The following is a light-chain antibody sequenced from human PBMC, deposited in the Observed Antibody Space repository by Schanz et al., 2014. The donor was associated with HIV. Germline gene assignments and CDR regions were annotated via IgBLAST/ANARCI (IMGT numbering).Light chain of an antibody. CDR3: GAWDSGRRAVV. Sequence: QSVLTQPPSVSAAPGQRVTISCSGSALNIGHNSVSWYQQFPGTAPKLLIYDEHERPSEIPDRFSGSKFGQSATLAIIGLQAGDEADYYCGAWDSGRRAVVFGGGTKLTVL. V-gene: IGLV1-51*01. CDR2: DEH. CDR1: ALNIGHNS. J-gene: IGLJ2*01.